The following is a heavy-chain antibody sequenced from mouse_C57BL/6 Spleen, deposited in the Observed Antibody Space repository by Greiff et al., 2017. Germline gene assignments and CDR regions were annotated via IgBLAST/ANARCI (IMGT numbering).Heavy chain of an antibody. Sequence: VKLQQPGTELVKPGASVKLSCKASGYTFTSYWMHWVKQRPGQGLEWIGNINPSNGGTNYNEKFKSKATLTVDKSSSTAYMQLSSLTSEDSAVYYCARPSTMVTTGFAYWGQGTLVTVSA. V-gene: IGHV1-53*01. CDR2: INPSNGGT. CDR3: ARPSTMVTTGFAY. CDR1: GYTFTSYW. D-gene: IGHD2-2*01. J-gene: IGHJ3*01.